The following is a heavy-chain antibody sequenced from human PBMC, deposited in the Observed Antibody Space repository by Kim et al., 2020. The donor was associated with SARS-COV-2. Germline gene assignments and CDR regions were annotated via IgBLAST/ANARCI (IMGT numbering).Heavy chain of an antibody. CDR1: GFTFRSYG. V-gene: IGHV3-30*18. CDR2: ISYDGSNK. CDR3: AKDEKQGFDGYYDFWSGYSLPRFRGLPDH. Sequence: GGSLRLSCAASGFTFRSYGMHWVRQAPGKGLEWVAVISYDGSNKYYADYVKGRFTISRDNSKNTLYLKMNSRRAEDTAVDYCAKDEKQGFDGYYDFWSGYSLPRFRGLPDHWGQGTLVPVSS. D-gene: IGHD3-3*01. J-gene: IGHJ1*01.